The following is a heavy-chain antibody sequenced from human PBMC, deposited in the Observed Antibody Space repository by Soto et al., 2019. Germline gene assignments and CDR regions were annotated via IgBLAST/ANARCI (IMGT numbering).Heavy chain of an antibody. CDR2: IIPIFGTA. J-gene: IGHJ3*02. CDR1: GATCSSYA. D-gene: IGHD4-17*01. CDR3: ATSTVLTRIEDAFDI. Sequence: SVKVSCKASGATCSSYAISWVRQAPGQGLEWMGGIIPIFGTANYAQKFQGRVTITADESTSTAYMELSSLRSEDTAVSYGATSTVLTRIEDAFDIWDQGTM. V-gene: IGHV1-69*13.